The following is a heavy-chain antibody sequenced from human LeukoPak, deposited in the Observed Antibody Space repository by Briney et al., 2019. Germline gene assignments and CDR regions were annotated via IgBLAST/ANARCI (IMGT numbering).Heavy chain of an antibody. CDR3: ARSGRSTTWEGIDS. CDR2: INHSGST. CDR1: GGSFSGYY. J-gene: IGHJ4*02. Sequence: SETLSLTCAVYGGSFSGYYWSWIRQPPGKGLEWIGEINHSGSTNYNPSLKSRVTISVDTSKNQFSLKLKSVTAADTAIYYCARSGRSTTWEGIDSWGQGTLVTVSS. D-gene: IGHD1-26*01. V-gene: IGHV4-34*01.